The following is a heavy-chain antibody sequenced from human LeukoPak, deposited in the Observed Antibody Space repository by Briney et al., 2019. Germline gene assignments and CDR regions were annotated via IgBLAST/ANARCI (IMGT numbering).Heavy chain of an antibody. CDR2: IGTAGDT. CDR1: GFTFSSYD. V-gene: IGHV3-13*01. CDR3: ARSVTYLYAFDI. D-gene: IGHD2/OR15-2a*01. J-gene: IGHJ3*02. Sequence: GGSLRLSCAASGFTFSSYDMHWVRQATGKGLEWVSAIGTAGDTYYPGSVKGRFTISRENAKNSLYLQMNSLRAGDTAVYYCARSVTYLYAFDIWGQGTMVTVSS.